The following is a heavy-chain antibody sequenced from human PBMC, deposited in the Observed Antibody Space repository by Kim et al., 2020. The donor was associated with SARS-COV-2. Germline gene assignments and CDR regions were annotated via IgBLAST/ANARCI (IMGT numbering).Heavy chain of an antibody. CDR2: INDRGTT. CDR1: GVSFSGYD. V-gene: IGHV4-34*01. D-gene: IGHD1-1*01. CDR3: ATLHQSDHDNYGVDL. J-gene: IGHJ6*02. Sequence: SDTLSLTCAVHGVSFSGYDWCWIRQSPGRGLEWIGEINDRGTTNYNPSLKSRVTISADTSKNQFSLSLSSVTAADTAVYFCATLHQSDHDNYGVDLWGQGTTVTVTS.